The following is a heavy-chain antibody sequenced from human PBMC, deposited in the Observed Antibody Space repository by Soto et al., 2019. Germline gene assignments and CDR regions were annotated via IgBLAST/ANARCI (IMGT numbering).Heavy chain of an antibody. D-gene: IGHD3-22*01. Sequence: GGSLRLSCAASGFTFSYYGMHWVRQAPGKGLEWVAVISYDGSNKYYADSVKGRFTISRDNSKNTLYLQMNSLRPEDTAVYYCAKSPPEGYNDSSGYNWDYGMDVWGQGTTVTVSS. CDR2: ISYDGSNK. CDR3: AKSPPEGYNDSSGYNWDYGMDV. V-gene: IGHV3-30*18. J-gene: IGHJ6*02. CDR1: GFTFSYYG.